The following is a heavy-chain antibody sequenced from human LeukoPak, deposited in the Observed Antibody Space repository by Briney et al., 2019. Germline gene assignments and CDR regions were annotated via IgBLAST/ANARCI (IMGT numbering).Heavy chain of an antibody. J-gene: IGHJ5*02. CDR1: GGSISSSSYY. V-gene: IGHV4-39*07. CDR3: ASNTPHCTNGVCYNIPRYWFDP. Sequence: SETLSLTCTVSGGSISSSSYYWGWIRQPPGKGLEWIGSIYYSGSTYYNPSLKSRVTISVDTSKNQFSLKLSSVTAADTAVYYCASNTPHCTNGVCYNIPRYWFDPWGQGTLVTVSS. CDR2: IYYSGST. D-gene: IGHD2-8*01.